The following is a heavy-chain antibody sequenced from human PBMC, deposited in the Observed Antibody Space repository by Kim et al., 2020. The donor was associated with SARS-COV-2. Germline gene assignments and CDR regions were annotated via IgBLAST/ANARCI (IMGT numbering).Heavy chain of an antibody. D-gene: IGHD1-26*01. V-gene: IGHV3-23*01. CDR1: GFTFSSYA. CDR2: ISGSGGST. Sequence: GGSLRLSCAASGFTFSSYAMRWVRQAPGKGLEWVSTISGSGGSTFYADSVKGRFTISRDNSKNTLYLQMHSLRAEDTAVYYCSKGVTVSGSYIDYCGQGTLVTVSS. CDR3: SKGVTVSGSYIDY. J-gene: IGHJ4*02.